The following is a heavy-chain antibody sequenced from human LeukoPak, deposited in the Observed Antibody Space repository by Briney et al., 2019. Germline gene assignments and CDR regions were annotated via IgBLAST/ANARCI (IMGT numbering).Heavy chain of an antibody. V-gene: IGHV4-59*08. CDR3: ARGGNYGDPIRS. D-gene: IGHD4-17*01. J-gene: IGHJ5*02. CDR2: IYYSGST. CDR1: GGSISSYY. Sequence: SETLSLTCTVSGGSISSYYWSWIRQPPGKGLEWIGYIYYSGSTNYNPSLKSRVTISVDTSKNQFSLKLSSVTAADTAVYYCARGGNYGDPIRSWGQGTLVTVSS.